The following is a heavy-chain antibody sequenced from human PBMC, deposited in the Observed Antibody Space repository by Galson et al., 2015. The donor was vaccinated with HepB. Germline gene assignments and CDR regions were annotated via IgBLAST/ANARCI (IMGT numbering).Heavy chain of an antibody. CDR2: TSYDGTNK. CDR1: GFAFSNYA. J-gene: IGHJ4*02. Sequence: SLRLSCAASGFAFSNYAMHWVRQAPGEGLEWVALTSYDGTNKYYADSVKGRFTVSRDNSKNTLYLQMNSLRPEDTAVYYCAPIKAYPFGFWGQGTLVTVSS. V-gene: IGHV3-30*04. CDR3: APIKAYPFGF.